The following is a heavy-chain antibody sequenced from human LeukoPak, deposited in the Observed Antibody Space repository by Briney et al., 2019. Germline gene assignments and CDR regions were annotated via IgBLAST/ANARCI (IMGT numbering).Heavy chain of an antibody. CDR2: IKSKTDGGTT. D-gene: IGHD3-3*01. J-gene: IGHJ4*02. CDR1: GFTFSNAW. V-gene: IGHV3-15*01. Sequence: GGSLRLSCAASGFTFSNAWMSWVRQAPGKGLEWVGRIKSKTDGGTTDYAAPVKGRFTISRDDSKNTLYLQMNSLKTEDTAVYYCTTGLAPLPPHLLRQTVVDYWGQGTLVTVSS. CDR3: TTGLAPLPPHLLRQTVVDY.